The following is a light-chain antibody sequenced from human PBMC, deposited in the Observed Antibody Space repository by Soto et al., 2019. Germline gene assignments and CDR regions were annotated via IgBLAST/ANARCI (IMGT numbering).Light chain of an antibody. CDR1: QTIGTY. CDR3: QQSYNTPLT. V-gene: IGKV1-39*01. J-gene: IGKJ1*01. Sequence: IEVSQSPSSLAASLGDRVPIPCRASQTIGTYVNWYRQKQGAAPEILIYDASTLQSGVPSRFRGAASGTDFTLTISSLQLDDFPTYYCQQSYNTPLTFGQGTKVDIK. CDR2: DAS.